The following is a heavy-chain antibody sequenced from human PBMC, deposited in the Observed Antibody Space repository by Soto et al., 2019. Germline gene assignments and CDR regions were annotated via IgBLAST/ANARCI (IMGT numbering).Heavy chain of an antibody. V-gene: IGHV4-34*01. J-gene: IGHJ3*02. CDR2: INSSGST. Sequence: QVQLQQWGAGLLKPSETLSLTCAVYAGSFTTYYWSWIRQPPGKGLEWIGEINSSGSTNYNPSLKSRLTISVVTSKNQFSLRLTSVTAADTAVYYCARIRARFSRSAFDIWGQGTMVTVSS. CDR1: AGSFTTYY. D-gene: IGHD3-10*01. CDR3: ARIRARFSRSAFDI.